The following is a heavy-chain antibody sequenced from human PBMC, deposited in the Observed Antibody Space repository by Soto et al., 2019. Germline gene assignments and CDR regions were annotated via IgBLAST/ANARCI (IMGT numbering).Heavy chain of an antibody. CDR2: XSSSSSTI. CDR1: GFTFSSYS. D-gene: IGHD2-2*01. J-gene: IGHJ6*02. CDR3: ARGYCSSTSCYYYYYGMDV. V-gene: IGHV3-48*01. Sequence: EVQLVESGGGLVQPGGSLRLSCAASGFTFSSYSMNWVRQAPGKGLXXXXXXSSSSSTIYYADSVKGRFTISRDNAKNSLYLQMNSLRAEDTAVYYCARGYCSSTSCYYYYYGMDVWGQGTTVTVSS.